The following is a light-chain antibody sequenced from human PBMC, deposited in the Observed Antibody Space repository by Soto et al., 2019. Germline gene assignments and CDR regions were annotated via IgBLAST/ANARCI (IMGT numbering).Light chain of an antibody. V-gene: IGKV3-20*01. CDR3: QQYGSSPA. CDR2: GAS. J-gene: IGKJ1*01. CDR1: QSVSSSY. Sequence: EIVLTQSPGTLSLSPGERATLSCRASQSVSSSYLALYQQKPGQAPRLLIYGASSRATGIPDRFSGSGSGTDFTLTISRLEPEDFAVYYGQQYGSSPAFGQGTKVEIK.